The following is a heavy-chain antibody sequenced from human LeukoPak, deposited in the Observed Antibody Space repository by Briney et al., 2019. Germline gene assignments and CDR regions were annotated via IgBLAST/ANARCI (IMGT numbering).Heavy chain of an antibody. CDR3: ARGRGYDYVWGSYRYFDY. Sequence: PSESLSLTCTVSDGSISSYYWSWIRQPPGKGLEWIEEINHSGSTNYNPSLKSRVTISVDTSKNQFSLKLSSVTAADTAVYYCARGRGYDYVWGSYRYFDYWGQGTLVTVSS. D-gene: IGHD3-16*02. J-gene: IGHJ4*02. CDR1: DGSISSYY. CDR2: INHSGST. V-gene: IGHV4-34*01.